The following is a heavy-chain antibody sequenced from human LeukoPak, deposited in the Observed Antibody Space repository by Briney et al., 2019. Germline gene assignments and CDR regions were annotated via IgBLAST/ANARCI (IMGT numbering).Heavy chain of an antibody. Sequence: GGSLRLSCAASGFTFSSYGMHWVRQAPGKGLEWVAVISYDGSNKYYADSVKGRFTISRDNAKNTLYLQMSSLRAEDTAVYYCVRGRKYSSSWYVDYWGQGTLVTVSS. CDR3: VRGRKYSSSWYVDY. CDR1: GFTFSSYG. V-gene: IGHV3-30*03. CDR2: ISYDGSNK. J-gene: IGHJ4*02. D-gene: IGHD6-13*01.